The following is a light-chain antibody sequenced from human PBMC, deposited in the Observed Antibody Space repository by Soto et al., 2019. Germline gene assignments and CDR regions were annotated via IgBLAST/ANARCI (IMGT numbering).Light chain of an antibody. Sequence: DIQMTQSPSSLSASVGETITITCLASQSISSSLNWFQHSPGQPPKLLLFATSNLHAGVPPRFSGSGSGTSFSLTIRSLQPEDFATYYCHQSFNLPRTFGPGT. CDR2: ATS. CDR3: HQSFNLPRT. V-gene: IGKV1-39*01. J-gene: IGKJ1*01. CDR1: QSISSS.